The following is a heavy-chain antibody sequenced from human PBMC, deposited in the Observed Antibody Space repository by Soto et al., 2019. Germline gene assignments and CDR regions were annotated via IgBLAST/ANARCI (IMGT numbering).Heavy chain of an antibody. J-gene: IGHJ4*02. CDR3: ARESYGDSHFEY. CDR2: IYYSGIT. CDR1: GGSISSGGYY. Sequence: QVQLQESGPGLVKPSQTLSLTCTVSGGSISSGGYYWSWIRQHPGKGLEWIGYIYYSGITYYNPSLKSRLIMSVDMSKNQFSLKLSSVTAADTAVYYCARESYGDSHFEYCGQVTLVTVSS. D-gene: IGHD4-17*01. V-gene: IGHV4-31*03.